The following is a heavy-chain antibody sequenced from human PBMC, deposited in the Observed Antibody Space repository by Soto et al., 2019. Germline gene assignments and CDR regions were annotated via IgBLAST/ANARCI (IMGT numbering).Heavy chain of an antibody. CDR2: IIPTFGTA. D-gene: IGHD2-15*01. V-gene: IGHV1-69*01. J-gene: IGHJ4*02. CDR1: GGTFSSYA. Sequence: QVQLVQSGAEVKKPGSSVKVSCTASGGTFSSYAISWVRQAPGQGLEWMGGIIPTFGTANYAQKFQGRVTITADESTSRAYMELSSLRSEDTAVYYCARVGNLGYCSGGSCYDYWGQGTLVTVSS. CDR3: ARVGNLGYCSGGSCYDY.